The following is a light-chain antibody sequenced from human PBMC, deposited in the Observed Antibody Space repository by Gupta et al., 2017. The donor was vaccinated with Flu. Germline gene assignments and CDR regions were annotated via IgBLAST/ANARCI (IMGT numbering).Light chain of an antibody. CDR2: VAS. CDR3: QQSFSSLYT. CDR1: QSISSY. V-gene: IGKV1-39*01. J-gene: IGKJ2*01. Sequence: IHLAQPASSLSASVGDRVTIPLRASQSISSYLNWYQQKTGKAPKLLIYVASSLQSGVPARFSGSGSGTDFTLTISSLQPEDFATYYCQQSFSSLYTFGQGTKLEIK.